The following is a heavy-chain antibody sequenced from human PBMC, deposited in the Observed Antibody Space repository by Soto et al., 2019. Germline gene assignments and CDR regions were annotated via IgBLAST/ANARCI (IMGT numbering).Heavy chain of an antibody. CDR1: GFTFRDYG. CDR2: IYYDGSGS. J-gene: IGHJ4*02. Sequence: QVQLVESGGGVVQPGGSLRLSCEASGFTFRDYGFHWVRQAPGKGLAWVAVIYYDGSGSDYEDSVRGRFIFSRDISTNTLYLQMNCLRAEDTAVYYCVRDDCSGGTSYGGYWRQGTLVTVSS. D-gene: IGHD2-15*01. V-gene: IGHV3-33*01. CDR3: VRDDCSGGTSYGGY.